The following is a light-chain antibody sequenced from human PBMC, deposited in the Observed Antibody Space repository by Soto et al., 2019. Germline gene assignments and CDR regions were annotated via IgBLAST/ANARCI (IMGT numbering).Light chain of an antibody. Sequence: QSVLAQPASVSGSPGQSITISCTGTSSDVGGYNYVSWYQQHPGNAPKLMIYDVSNRPSGVSNRFSGSRSGTTATLTISGRRGEGEAEYYCSSYTSSSTVVFGGGTKLTVL. J-gene: IGLJ2*01. V-gene: IGLV2-14*03. CDR1: SSDVGGYNY. CDR2: DVS. CDR3: SSYTSSSTVV.